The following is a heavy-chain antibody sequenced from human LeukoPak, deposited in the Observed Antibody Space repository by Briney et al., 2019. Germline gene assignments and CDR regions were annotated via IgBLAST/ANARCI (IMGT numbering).Heavy chain of an antibody. CDR1: GFSFNTYS. CDR2: ISSSSTYI. CDR3: ARDSAPLLWFGELGGAFDI. D-gene: IGHD3-10*01. Sequence: GGSLRPSCAASGFSFNTYSMNWVRQAPGKGLEWVSSISSSSTYIYFADSVKGRFTVSRDNARNSVYLQMNSLRAEDTAVYYCARDSAPLLWFGELGGAFDIWGQGTMVTVSS. V-gene: IGHV3-21*01. J-gene: IGHJ3*02.